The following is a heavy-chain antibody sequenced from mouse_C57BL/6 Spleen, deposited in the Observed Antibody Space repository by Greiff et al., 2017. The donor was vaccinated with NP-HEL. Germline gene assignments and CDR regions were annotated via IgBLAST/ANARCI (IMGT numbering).Heavy chain of an antibody. CDR1: GFTFSSYA. Sequence: EVMLVESGEGLVKPGGSLKLSCAASGFTFSSYAMSWVRQTPEKRLEWVAYISSGGDYIYYADTVKGRFTISRDNTRNTLYLQMSSLKSEDTAMYYCTREGGYDFDYWGQGTTLTVSS. CDR2: ISSGGDYI. V-gene: IGHV5-9-1*02. J-gene: IGHJ2*01. CDR3: TREGGYDFDY. D-gene: IGHD3-1*01.